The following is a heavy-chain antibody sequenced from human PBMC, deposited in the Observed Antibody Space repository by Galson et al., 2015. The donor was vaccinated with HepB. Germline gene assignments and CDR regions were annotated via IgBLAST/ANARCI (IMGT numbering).Heavy chain of an antibody. CDR3: ARHGVEPNTERVVVLKTGFDP. D-gene: IGHD2-2*01. CDR1: GYSFTSYW. CDR2: IDPSDSYT. Sequence: QSGAEVKKPGESLRISCKGSGYSFTSYWISWVRQMPGKGLEWMGRIDPSDSYTNYSPSFQGHVTISADKSISTAYLQWSSLKASDTAMYYCARHGVEPNTERVVVLKTGFDPWGQGTLVTVSS. J-gene: IGHJ5*02. V-gene: IGHV5-10-1*01.